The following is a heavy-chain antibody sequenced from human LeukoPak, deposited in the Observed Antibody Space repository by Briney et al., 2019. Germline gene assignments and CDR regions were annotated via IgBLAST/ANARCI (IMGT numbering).Heavy chain of an antibody. J-gene: IGHJ6*03. Sequence: GGSLRLSCAASGFTFSSYAMSWVRQAPGKGLEWVSVIFSGGSTYYADSVKGRFTISRDNSKNTLYLQMNSLRAEDTAVYYCAKGYSSSPPRRSYMDVWGKGTTVTVSS. D-gene: IGHD6-6*01. V-gene: IGHV3-23*03. CDR1: GFTFSSYA. CDR2: IFSGGST. CDR3: AKGYSSSPPRRSYMDV.